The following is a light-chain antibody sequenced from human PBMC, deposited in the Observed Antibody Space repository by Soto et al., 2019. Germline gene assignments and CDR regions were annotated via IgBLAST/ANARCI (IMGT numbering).Light chain of an antibody. CDR3: QQYNNWPRGT. J-gene: IGKJ1*01. CDR1: QSVSSN. Sequence: EIVMTQSPATLSVSPGERATLSCRASQSVSSNLAWYQQKPGQAPRLLIYGASTRATGIPARFSGSGSGTEFTLTFSSRQSEDFAVYYCQQYNNWPRGTLGQGTKVEIK. V-gene: IGKV3-15*01. CDR2: GAS.